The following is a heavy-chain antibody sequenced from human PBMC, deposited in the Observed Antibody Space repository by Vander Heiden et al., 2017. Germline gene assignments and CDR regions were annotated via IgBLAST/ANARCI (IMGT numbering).Heavy chain of an antibody. J-gene: IGHJ6*02. CDR2: IYPGDSDT. V-gene: IGHV5-51*01. D-gene: IGHD1-26*01. Sequence: VQLVQSGAEVKKPGESLKISCKGSGYSFNTYWIGWVRQMPGKGLEWVGFIYPGDSDTRYSPSFEGQVTISADKSISTAYMQWSSLKASDTAIYYCARSGGSGSPHGYCSYGMDVWGQGTTVTVSS. CDR1: GYSFNTYW. CDR3: ARSGGSGSPHGYCSYGMDV.